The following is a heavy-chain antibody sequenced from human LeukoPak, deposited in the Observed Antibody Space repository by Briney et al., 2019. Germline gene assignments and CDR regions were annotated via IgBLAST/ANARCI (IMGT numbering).Heavy chain of an antibody. Sequence: ASVKVSCKASRYTFTSYYMHWVRQAPGQGLEWMGIINPSGGSTSYAQKFQGRVTMTRDTSTSTVYIELSSLRSEDTAVYYCARDRADTAMAINFDYWGQGTLVTVSS. J-gene: IGHJ4*02. D-gene: IGHD5-18*01. CDR3: ARDRADTAMAINFDY. CDR1: RYTFTSYY. CDR2: INPSGGST. V-gene: IGHV1-46*01.